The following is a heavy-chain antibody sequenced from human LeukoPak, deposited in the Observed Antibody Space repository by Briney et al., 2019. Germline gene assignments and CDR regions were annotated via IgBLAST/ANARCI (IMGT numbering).Heavy chain of an antibody. CDR2: IWYDGSNK. J-gene: IGHJ5*02. Sequence: GGSLRLSCAASGFTFSSYGMHWVRQAPGKGLEWVAVIWYDGSNKYYADSVKGRFTISRDNSKNTLYLQMNSLRAEDTAVYYCAKEGTPQVSTWYDLWGQGTQVIVSS. V-gene: IGHV3-33*06. D-gene: IGHD3-10*01. CDR3: AKEGTPQVSTWYDL. CDR1: GFTFSSYG.